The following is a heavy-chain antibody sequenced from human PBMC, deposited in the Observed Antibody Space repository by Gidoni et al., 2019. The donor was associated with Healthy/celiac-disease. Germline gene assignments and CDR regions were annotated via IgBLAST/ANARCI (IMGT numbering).Heavy chain of an antibody. D-gene: IGHD2-21*02. CDR3: AKGGLVVTATYNDY. CDR2: ISGSGGST. CDR1: GFTFSSYA. V-gene: IGHV3-23*01. Sequence: EVQLLESGGGLVQPGGSLRLYWAASGFTFSSYAMSWVRQAPGKGLEWVSAISGSGGSTYYADSVKGRFTISRDNSKNTLYLQMNSLRAEDTAVYYCAKGGLVVTATYNDYWGQGTLVTVSS. J-gene: IGHJ4*02.